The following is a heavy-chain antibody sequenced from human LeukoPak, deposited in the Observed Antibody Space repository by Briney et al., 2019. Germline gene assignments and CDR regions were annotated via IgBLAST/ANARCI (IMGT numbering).Heavy chain of an antibody. CDR1: GFTFDNYA. CDR2: ISWNSGNI. Sequence: RSGRSLRLSCAASGFTFDNYAMHWVRHAPGKGLEWVSGISWNSGNIVYADSVKGRFTISRDNAKNSLYLQMNSLRTEDTALYYCSKEPRGSSWPYYFDYWGQGTLVTVSS. D-gene: IGHD6-13*01. V-gene: IGHV3-9*01. J-gene: IGHJ4*02. CDR3: SKEPRGSSWPYYFDY.